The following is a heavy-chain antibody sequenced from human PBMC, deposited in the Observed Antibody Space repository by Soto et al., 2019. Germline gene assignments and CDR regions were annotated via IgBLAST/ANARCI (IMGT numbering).Heavy chain of an antibody. CDR3: ARDRNYFDY. CDR1: GFTVYDNQ. J-gene: IGHJ4*02. V-gene: IGHV3-53*01. CDR2: MYGGGRT. Sequence: PGGSLRLSCAASGFTVYDNQMSWVRQAPGKGLEWVSIMYGGGRTYYSDSVRGRFTISRVNSKNTLYLQMNSLRAGDTAVYYCARDRNYFDYWGQGTPVTVSS.